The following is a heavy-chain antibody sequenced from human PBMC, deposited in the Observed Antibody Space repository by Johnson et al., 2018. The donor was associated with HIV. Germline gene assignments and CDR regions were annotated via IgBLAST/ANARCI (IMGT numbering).Heavy chain of an antibody. V-gene: IGHV3-20*04. CDR1: GFTFDDYG. CDR3: VSREWELHAFDI. J-gene: IGHJ3*02. Sequence: EKLVESRGGVVRPGGSLRLSCAASGFTFDDYGMSWVRQAPGKGLEWVSGINWNGGSTGYADSVKGRFTISRDNAKNSLYLQMNSLRAEDTAVYYCVSREWELHAFDIWGQGTMVTVSS. CDR2: INWNGGST. D-gene: IGHD1-26*01.